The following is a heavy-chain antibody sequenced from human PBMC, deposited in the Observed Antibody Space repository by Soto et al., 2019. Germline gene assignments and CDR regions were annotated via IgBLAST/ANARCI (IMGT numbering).Heavy chain of an antibody. V-gene: IGHV3-23*01. CDR1: GFTFSSYA. CDR2: ISGSGGST. D-gene: IGHD3-16*02. J-gene: IGHJ2*01. Sequence: GGSLRLSCAASGFTFSSYAMSWVRQAPGKGLEWVSAISGSGGSTYYADSVKGRFTISRDNAKSSLYLQMNSLRAEDTAVYYCANSRGRGDYVWGSYRPSPRGEPRGSRYFDLWGRGTLVTVSS. CDR3: ANSRGRGDYVWGSYRPSPRGEPRGSRYFDL.